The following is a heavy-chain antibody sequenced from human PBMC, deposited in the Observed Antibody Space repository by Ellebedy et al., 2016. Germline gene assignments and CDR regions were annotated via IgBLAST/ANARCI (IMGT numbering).Heavy chain of an antibody. CDR1: GFTFDDYA. J-gene: IGHJ6*02. V-gene: IGHV3-9*01. D-gene: IGHD2-15*01. CDR2: ISWNSGSI. CDR3: AKDSECSGGSCYSSRRAYYFYGMDV. Sequence: SLKISXAASGFTFDDYAMHWVRQAPGKGLEWVSGISWNSGSIDYADSVKGRFTISRDNAKNSLYLQMNSLRGEDTALYYCAKDSECSGGSCYSSRRAYYFYGMDVWGQGTTVTVSS.